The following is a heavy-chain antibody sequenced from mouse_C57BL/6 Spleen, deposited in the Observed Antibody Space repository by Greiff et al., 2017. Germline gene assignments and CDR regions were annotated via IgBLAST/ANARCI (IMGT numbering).Heavy chain of an antibody. Sequence: DVKLVESGGGLVQPGGSLSLSCAASGFTFTDYYMSWVRQPPGKALEWLGFIRNKANGYTTEYSASVKGRFTISRDNSQSILYLQMNALRAEDSATYYCARGGGTAMDYWGQGTSVTVSS. CDR3: ARGGGTAMDY. CDR1: GFTFTDYY. V-gene: IGHV7-3*01. CDR2: IRNKANGYTT. D-gene: IGHD2-14*01. J-gene: IGHJ4*01.